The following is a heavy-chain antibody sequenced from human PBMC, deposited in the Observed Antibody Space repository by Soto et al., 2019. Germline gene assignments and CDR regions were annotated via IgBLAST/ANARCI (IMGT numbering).Heavy chain of an antibody. J-gene: IGHJ5*02. D-gene: IGHD4-17*01. V-gene: IGHV4-4*02. CDR2: IYHSGST. Sequence: SETLALTCTVSGGSVISNNGWSWVRQPPGKGLEWIGEIYHSGSTYYNPSLKSRVTISVDKSKNQFSLKLSSVTAADTAVYYCARVWTTVTNWFDPWGQGTLVTVSS. CDR3: ARVWTTVTNWFDP. CDR1: GGSVISNNG.